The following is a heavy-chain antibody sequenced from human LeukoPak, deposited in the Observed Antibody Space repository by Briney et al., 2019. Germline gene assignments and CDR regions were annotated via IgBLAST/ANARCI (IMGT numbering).Heavy chain of an antibody. CDR2: IYESGDT. D-gene: IGHD3-10*01. V-gene: IGHV4-30-4*01. J-gene: IGHJ4*02. Sequence: LQTLSLTCTVSGGSISSGDYYWSWIRQPPGKGLEWIGYIYESGDTHYNPSLKSRVIISVDTSKNQFSLKLSSVTAADTAVYYCARRFLWFGESSGTFDYWGQGTLVTVSS. CDR1: GGSISSGDYY. CDR3: ARRFLWFGESSGTFDY.